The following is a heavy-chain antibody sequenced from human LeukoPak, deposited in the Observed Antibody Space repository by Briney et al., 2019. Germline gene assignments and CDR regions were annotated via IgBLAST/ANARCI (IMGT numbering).Heavy chain of an antibody. Sequence: SETLSLTCAVSGGSISSSNWWSWVRQPPGQGLEWIGEISLRGLTNYNPSLRSRLTMSLDESKNQVSLNLTSVTAADTAVYYCARDRPYYYAMDVWGQGITVTVSS. D-gene: IGHD6-6*01. CDR1: GGSISSSNW. V-gene: IGHV4-4*02. J-gene: IGHJ6*02. CDR2: ISLRGLT. CDR3: ARDRPYYYAMDV.